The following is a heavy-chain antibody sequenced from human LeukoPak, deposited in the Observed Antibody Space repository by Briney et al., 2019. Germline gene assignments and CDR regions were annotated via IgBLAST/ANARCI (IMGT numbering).Heavy chain of an antibody. D-gene: IGHD2-2*01. Sequence: ASPKVSCKASGGTFSSDTISWGRHAPRQRLEWMAETIPIFGTANSAQNFQRRVTITTDESTRTAYMELSSLRSEDTAVYYCAREREACSSTSCYLANDYWGQGTLVTVSS. J-gene: IGHJ4*02. V-gene: IGHV1-69*05. CDR3: AREREACSSTSCYLANDY. CDR2: TIPIFGTA. CDR1: GGTFSSDT.